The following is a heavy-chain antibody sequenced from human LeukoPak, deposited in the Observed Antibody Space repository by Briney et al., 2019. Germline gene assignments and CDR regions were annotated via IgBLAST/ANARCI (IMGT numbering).Heavy chain of an antibody. J-gene: IGHJ5*02. Sequence: GGSLRLSCAASGFTFSSYSMNWVRQAPGKGLEWVSSISSSGSYIYYADSVKGRFTISRDNAKNSLYLQMNSLRAEDTAVYYCARSGGSGSNPTNWFDPWGQGTLVTVSS. CDR1: GFTFSSYS. V-gene: IGHV3-21*01. CDR3: ARSGGSGSNPTNWFDP. D-gene: IGHD3-10*01. CDR2: ISSSGSYI.